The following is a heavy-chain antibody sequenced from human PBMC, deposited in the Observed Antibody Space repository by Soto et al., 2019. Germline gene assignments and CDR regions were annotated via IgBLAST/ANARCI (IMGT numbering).Heavy chain of an antibody. CDR1: GFTFDDYA. CDR2: ISWNSGSI. V-gene: IGHV3-9*01. Sequence: GGSLRLSCAASGFTFDDYAMHWVRQAPGKGLEWVSGISWNSGSIGYADSVKGRFTISRDNAKNSLYLQMNSLRAEDTALYYCAKDKIVVVPAAIYVRGHYYYYYYMDVWGKGTTVTVSS. CDR3: AKDKIVVVPAAIYVRGHYYYYYYMDV. D-gene: IGHD2-2*01. J-gene: IGHJ6*03.